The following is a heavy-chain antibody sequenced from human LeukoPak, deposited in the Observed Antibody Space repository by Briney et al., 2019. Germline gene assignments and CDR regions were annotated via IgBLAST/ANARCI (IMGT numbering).Heavy chain of an antibody. CDR1: GYTFTGYY. V-gene: IGHV1-2*02. Sequence: ASVKVSCKPSGYTFTGYYIHWVRQAPGQGLEWMGWIYTNSGATNYTQKFQGRVAMTRDTSISTAYMELRGLTYDDAAVYHCARGITISGSGMFDYWGQGTLVTVSS. CDR3: ARGITISGSGMFDY. CDR2: IYTNSGAT. J-gene: IGHJ4*02. D-gene: IGHD3-9*01.